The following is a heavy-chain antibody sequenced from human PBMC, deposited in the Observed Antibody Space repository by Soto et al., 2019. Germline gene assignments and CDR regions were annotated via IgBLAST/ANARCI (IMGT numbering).Heavy chain of an antibody. V-gene: IGHV3-30*18. CDR1: GFTFSSYG. D-gene: IGHD6-13*01. J-gene: IGHJ4*02. CDR2: ISYDGSNK. CDR3: AKSTGYSSSWYSLSFDY. Sequence: LRLSCAASGFTFSSYGMHWVRQAPGKGLEWVAVISYDGSNKYYADSVKGRFTISRDNSKNTLYLQMNSLRAEDTAVYYCAKSTGYSSSWYSLSFDYWGQGTLVTVSS.